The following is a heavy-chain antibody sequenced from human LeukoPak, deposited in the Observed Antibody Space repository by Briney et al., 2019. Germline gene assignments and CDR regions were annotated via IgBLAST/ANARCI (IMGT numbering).Heavy chain of an antibody. D-gene: IGHD5-18*01. V-gene: IGHV3-7*01. Sequence: GGSLRLSCAASGFTFSTYGMHWVRQAPGNRLEWVANIKKDGSEKYYVDSVKGRFTISRDNAKKSLYLQMNSLGAEDTAVYYCARHLSGITGYTYGRGIDYWGQGTLLTVSS. CDR2: IKKDGSEK. CDR1: GFTFSTYG. J-gene: IGHJ4*02. CDR3: ARHLSGITGYTYGRGIDY.